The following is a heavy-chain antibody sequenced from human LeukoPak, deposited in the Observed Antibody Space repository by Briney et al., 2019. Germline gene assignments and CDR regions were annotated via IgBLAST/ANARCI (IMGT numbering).Heavy chain of an antibody. CDR2: IWYDGSNK. J-gene: IGHJ6*02. CDR1: GFTFSSYG. Sequence: PGGSLRPSCAASGFTFSSYGMHWVRQAPGKGLEWVAVIWYDGSNKYYADSVKGRFTISRDNSKNTLYLQMNSLRAEDTAVYYCARVPGDSLYGMDVWGQGTTVTVSS. V-gene: IGHV3-33*01. D-gene: IGHD3-10*01. CDR3: ARVPGDSLYGMDV.